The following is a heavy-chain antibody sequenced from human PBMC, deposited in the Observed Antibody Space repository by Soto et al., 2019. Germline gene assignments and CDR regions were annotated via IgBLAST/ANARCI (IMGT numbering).Heavy chain of an antibody. CDR2: ISWNSGSI. V-gene: IGHV3-9*01. J-gene: IGHJ6*02. CDR3: AKDITTDYGMDV. CDR1: GFTFDDYA. D-gene: IGHD3-22*01. Sequence: EVQLVESGGGLVQPGRSLRLSCAASGFTFDDYAMHWVRQAPGKGLEWVSGISWNSGSIGYADSVKGRFTISRDNAKNSLYLQMNSLRAEDTALYYWAKDITTDYGMDVWGQGTTVTVSS.